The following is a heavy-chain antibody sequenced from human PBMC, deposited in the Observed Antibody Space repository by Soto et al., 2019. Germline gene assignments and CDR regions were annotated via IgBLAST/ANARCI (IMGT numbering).Heavy chain of an antibody. Sequence: EVQLVESGGDFVQPGGSLRLSCAASGLTFSSHWMHWVRQAPGKGLVWVSHINGDGSTTRYADPMKGRCTISRYNAKNTVYLQMNRLRAADTAVYDCAIYSGVRGQGTTVT. CDR2: INGDGSTT. CDR1: GLTFSSHW. V-gene: IGHV3-74*01. J-gene: IGHJ6*02. CDR3: AIYSGV. D-gene: IGHD2-15*01.